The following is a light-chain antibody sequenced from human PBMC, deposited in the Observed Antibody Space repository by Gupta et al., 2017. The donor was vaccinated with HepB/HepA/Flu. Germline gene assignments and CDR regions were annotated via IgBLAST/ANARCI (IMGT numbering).Light chain of an antibody. CDR2: GAS. Sequence: DIVLTQSPATLSVSPGERATLSCRASQSVSSNLAWYQQKPGQAPRLLIDGASTRATGIPARVSGSGSGTEFTLNSSSLQSEDFAVYDWQQYKNWSPAGTFGQGTKVEIK. CDR3: QQYKNWSPAGT. J-gene: IGKJ1*01. CDR1: QSVSSN. V-gene: IGKV3-15*01.